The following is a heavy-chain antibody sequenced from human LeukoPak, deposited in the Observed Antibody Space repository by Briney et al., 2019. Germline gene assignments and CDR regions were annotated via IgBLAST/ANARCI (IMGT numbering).Heavy chain of an antibody. CDR2: IYYTGST. J-gene: IGHJ4*02. D-gene: IGHD3-10*01. CDR3: TRVHYSGSGLSSYFDY. CDR1: GGSISSYF. V-gene: IGHV4-59*01. Sequence: SETLSLTCAASGGSISSYFWRWVRQSPAKGLDGLGYIYYTGSTNYNPSLKSRVTISVDTSKNQFSLNLRTVTSADTAVYYCTRVHYSGSGLSSYFDYWGQGTLVTVSS.